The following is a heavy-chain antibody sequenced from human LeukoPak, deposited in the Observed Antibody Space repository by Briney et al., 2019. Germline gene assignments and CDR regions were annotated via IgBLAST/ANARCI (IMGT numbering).Heavy chain of an antibody. CDR2: ISSSGSTI. CDR1: GFTFSSYW. D-gene: IGHD3-22*01. Sequence: GGSLRLSCAASGFTFSSYWMNWVRQAPGKGLEWVSYISSSGSTIYYADSVKGRFTISRDNAKNSLYLQMNSLRAEDTAVYYCAGEGSTHYYDSSAWGAFDIWGQGTMVTVSS. J-gene: IGHJ3*02. V-gene: IGHV3-48*04. CDR3: AGEGSTHYYDSSAWGAFDI.